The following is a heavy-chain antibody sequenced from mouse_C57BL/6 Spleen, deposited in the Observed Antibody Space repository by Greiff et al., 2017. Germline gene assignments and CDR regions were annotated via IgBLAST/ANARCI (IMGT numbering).Heavy chain of an antibody. CDR1: GYTFTSYW. Sequence: QVQLQQSGAELVRPGSSVKLSCKASGYTFTSYWMDWVKQRPGQGLEWIGNIYPSDSETHYNQKFKDKATLTVDKSSSTAYMQLSSLTSEDSAVYYCARRGYYGSSLDYWGQGTTLTVSS. V-gene: IGHV1-61*01. CDR2: IYPSDSET. J-gene: IGHJ2*01. D-gene: IGHD1-1*01. CDR3: ARRGYYGSSLDY.